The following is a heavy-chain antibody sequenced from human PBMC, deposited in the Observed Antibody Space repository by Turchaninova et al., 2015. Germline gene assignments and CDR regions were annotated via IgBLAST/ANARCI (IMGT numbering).Heavy chain of an antibody. V-gene: IGHV2-5*02. CDR2: MYWDDDK. Sequence: ITLKESGPTLVKPTQTITLTCHFPGFSPSPSGLGVGRIRQPPGKALDRLLVMYWDDDKRYNPSLKSRVTITKDTSTNQVVLTMTNMDPVDTATYYCAHVFGENWGREVYFDYWGQGTLVTVSS. D-gene: IGHD3-3*01. CDR3: AHVFGENWGREVYFDY. CDR1: GFSPSPSGLG. J-gene: IGHJ4*02.